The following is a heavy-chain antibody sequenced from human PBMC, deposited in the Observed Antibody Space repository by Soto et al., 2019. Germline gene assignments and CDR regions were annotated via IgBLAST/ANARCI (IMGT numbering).Heavy chain of an antibody. D-gene: IGHD5-12*01. Sequence: EVQLLESGGGLVQPGGSLRLSCAASGFTFSSYAMSWVRQAPGKGLEWVSAISGSGGSTYYADSVKGRFTISRDNSKNTLYLQMNGLRAGDTAVYYCARLYSGYDLTFDYWGQGNLVTVSS. V-gene: IGHV3-23*01. J-gene: IGHJ4*02. CDR3: ARLYSGYDLTFDY. CDR1: GFTFSSYA. CDR2: ISGSGGST.